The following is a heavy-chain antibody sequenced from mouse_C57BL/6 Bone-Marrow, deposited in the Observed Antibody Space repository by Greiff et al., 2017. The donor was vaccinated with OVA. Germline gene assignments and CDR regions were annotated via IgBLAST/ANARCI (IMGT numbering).Heavy chain of an antibody. V-gene: IGHV5-12*01. CDR2: ISNGGGST. CDR3: ARNGLRAWFAY. Sequence: EVKLMESGGGLVQPGGSLKLSCAASGFTFSDYYMYWVRQTPEKRLEWVAYISNGGGSTYYPDTVKGRFTISRDNAKNTLYLQMSRLKSEDTAVYYCARNGLRAWFAYWGQGTLVTVSA. J-gene: IGHJ3*01. D-gene: IGHD3-1*01. CDR1: GFTFSDYY.